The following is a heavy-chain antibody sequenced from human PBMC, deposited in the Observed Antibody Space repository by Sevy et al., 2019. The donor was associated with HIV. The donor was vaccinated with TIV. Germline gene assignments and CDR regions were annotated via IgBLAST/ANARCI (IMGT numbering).Heavy chain of an antibody. D-gene: IGHD3-10*01. CDR2: MNPSRGNT. V-gene: IGHV1-8*01. CDR1: GYTFTTYD. J-gene: IGHJ4*02. CDR3: ARRRGFGELLGLGY. Sequence: ASVKVSCRTSGYTFTTYDINWVRQATGQWLEWMGWMNPSRGNTGSAQKFQGRLTMTRDTSTSTAYMELSSLESQDTAVYYCARRRGFGELLGLGYWGQGTLVTVSS.